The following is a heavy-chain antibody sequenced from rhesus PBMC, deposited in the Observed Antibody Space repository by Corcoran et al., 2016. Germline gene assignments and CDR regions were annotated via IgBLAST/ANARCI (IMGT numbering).Heavy chain of an antibody. J-gene: IGHJ4*01. V-gene: IGHV4S10*01. D-gene: IGHD6-31*01. CDR2: IYGSSTSN. CDR3: ARDIAAAGDLDY. CDR1: GGSISASYR. Sequence: QVQLQESGPGVVKPSEPLSLTCAVSGGSISASYRSSWIRPPPDKGLEWIGYIYGSSTSNNYNPSLKSRVTISKDKAKNQFSVKLSSVTAADTAVYYCARDIAAAGDLDYWGQGVLVTVSS.